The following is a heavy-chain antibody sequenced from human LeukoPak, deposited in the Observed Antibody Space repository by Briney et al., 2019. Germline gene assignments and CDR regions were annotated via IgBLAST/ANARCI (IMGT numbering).Heavy chain of an antibody. D-gene: IGHD5-12*01. CDR1: GFTLSSYS. J-gene: IGHJ4*02. CDR3: ARSTDITIRERGMDY. CDR2: ISSSSNTI. Sequence: GGSLRLSCAASGFTLSSYSLNWVRQAPGKGLEWVSYISSSSNTIYYADSVKGRFTISRDNAKNSLYLQMNSLRAEDTAVYYCARSTDITIRERGMDYWGQGTLVTVSS. V-gene: IGHV3-48*01.